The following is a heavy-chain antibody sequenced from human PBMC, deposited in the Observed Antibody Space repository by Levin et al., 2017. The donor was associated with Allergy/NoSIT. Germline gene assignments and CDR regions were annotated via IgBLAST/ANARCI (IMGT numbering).Heavy chain of an antibody. CDR1: GFTFSSFS. D-gene: IGHD6-19*01. CDR3: AKGGDTYSSGWHGDFDY. Sequence: QTGGSLRLSCRASGFTFSSFSMSWVRQAPGKGLEWVSTISYSGTSTHYADFVKGRVAISRDNSKNTLYLQMNSLRAEDTATYYCAKGGDTYSSGWHGDFDYWGQGSLVTVSS. V-gene: IGHV3-23*01. J-gene: IGHJ4*02. CDR2: ISYSGTST.